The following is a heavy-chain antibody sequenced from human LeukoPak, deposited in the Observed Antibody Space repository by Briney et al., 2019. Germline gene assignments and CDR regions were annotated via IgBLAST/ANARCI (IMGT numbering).Heavy chain of an antibody. CDR3: ARDRAAGFWSGYSDY. D-gene: IGHD3-3*01. V-gene: IGHV4-31*03. CDR1: GGSISSGGYY. Sequence: PSQTLSLTCTVSGGSISSGGYYWSWIRQHPGKGLEWIGYIYYSGSTYYNPSLKSRVTISVDTSKNQFSLKLSSVTAADTAVYYCARDRAAGFWSGYSDYWGQGTLVTVSS. J-gene: IGHJ4*02. CDR2: IYYSGST.